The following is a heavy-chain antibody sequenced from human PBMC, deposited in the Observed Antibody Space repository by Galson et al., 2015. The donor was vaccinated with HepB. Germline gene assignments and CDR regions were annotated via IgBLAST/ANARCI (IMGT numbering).Heavy chain of an antibody. Sequence: ETLSLTCSVSGGSIRSSSYYWGWIRQPPGKGLEWIGSVYYSGSTYYNPSLKSRVTISVDTSRNQFSLKMNSVTAADTAVYYCAREGPYYYGLDVWGQGTTVTVSS. CDR2: VYYSGST. CDR1: GGSIRSSSYY. CDR3: AREGPYYYGLDV. V-gene: IGHV4-39*02. J-gene: IGHJ6*02.